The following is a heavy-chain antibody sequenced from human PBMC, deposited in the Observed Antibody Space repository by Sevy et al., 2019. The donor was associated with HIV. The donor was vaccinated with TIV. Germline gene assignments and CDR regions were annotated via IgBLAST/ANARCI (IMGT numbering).Heavy chain of an antibody. Sequence: SETLSLTCTVSGGSISSYYWSWIRQPAGKGLEWIGRIYTSGSTNSNPSLKSRVTMSVDTSKNQFSLKLGSVTAADTAVYYCARDPGGGGNPMIVAVIGAFDIWGQGTMVTVSS. CDR3: ARDPGGGGNPMIVAVIGAFDI. J-gene: IGHJ3*02. V-gene: IGHV4-4*07. D-gene: IGHD3-22*01. CDR2: IYTSGST. CDR1: GGSISSYY.